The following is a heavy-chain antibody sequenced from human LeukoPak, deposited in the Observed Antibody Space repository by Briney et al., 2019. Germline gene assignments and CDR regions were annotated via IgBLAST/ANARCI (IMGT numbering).Heavy chain of an antibody. CDR2: IYHSGST. CDR1: GYPISSGYY. J-gene: IGHJ5*02. D-gene: IGHD6-6*01. V-gene: IGHV4-38-2*01. CDR3: ARGRSSPPFNWFDP. Sequence: SETLSLTCAVSGYPISSGYYWGWIRQPPGKGLEWIGSIYHSGSTYYNPSLKSRVTISVDTSKNQFSLKLSSVTAADTAVYYCARGRSSPPFNWFDPWGLGTLITVSS.